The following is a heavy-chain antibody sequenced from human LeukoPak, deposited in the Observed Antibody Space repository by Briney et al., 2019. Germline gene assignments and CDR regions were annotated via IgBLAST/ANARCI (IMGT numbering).Heavy chain of an antibody. Sequence: PGGSLRLSCAASGFTFTNCAMSWVRQAPGKGLEWVSTIRGNGATTYYADSVKGRFTISRDNSRNTLSLQMNSLRAEDTAVYYCANGLPFDFWGQGTPVTVSS. CDR1: GFTFTNCA. J-gene: IGHJ4*02. D-gene: IGHD5-12*01. CDR3: ANGLPFDF. V-gene: IGHV3-23*01. CDR2: IRGNGATT.